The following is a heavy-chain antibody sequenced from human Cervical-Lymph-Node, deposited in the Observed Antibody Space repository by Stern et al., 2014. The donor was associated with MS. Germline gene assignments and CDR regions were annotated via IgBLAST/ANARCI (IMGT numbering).Heavy chain of an antibody. Sequence: QVTLRESGPALVKPTQTLTLTCTFSGFSLTSSGQCVGWIRQPPGKALEWLALIDCDDDNYYSTSLKTSLTISKDTSKKQVVLTMTNMQPVDTATYYCARIKDYYDGSDFDYWGQGTLVTVSS. D-gene: IGHD3-22*01. J-gene: IGHJ4*02. V-gene: IGHV2-70*01. CDR2: IDCDDDN. CDR3: ARIKDYYDGSDFDY. CDR1: GFSLTSSGQC.